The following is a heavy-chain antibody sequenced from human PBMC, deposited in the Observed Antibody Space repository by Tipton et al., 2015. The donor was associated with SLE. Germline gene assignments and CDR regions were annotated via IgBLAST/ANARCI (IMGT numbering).Heavy chain of an antibody. Sequence: SLRLSCAASGFTYSSYGMHWVRQAPGKGLEWVAVISYDGSNKYYADSVKGRFTISRDNSKNTLYLQMNSLRAEDTAVYYCARDRSIEDAFDIWGQGTMVTVSS. CDR3: ARDRSIEDAFDI. D-gene: IGHD6-6*01. V-gene: IGHV3-30*03. CDR2: ISYDGSNK. CDR1: GFTYSSYG. J-gene: IGHJ3*02.